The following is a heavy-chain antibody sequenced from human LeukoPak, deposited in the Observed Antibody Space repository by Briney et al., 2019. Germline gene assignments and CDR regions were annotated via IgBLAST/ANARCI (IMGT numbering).Heavy chain of an antibody. V-gene: IGHV4-39*01. Sequence: KPSETLSLTCTVSGGSISSSSYYWGWIRQPPGKGLEWIGSIHYSGSTNYNPSLKSRVTISVDTSKNQFSLKLNSMTAADTAVYYCVRSATVPDNYFDPWGQGVLVTVSS. D-gene: IGHD2-21*02. J-gene: IGHJ5*02. CDR3: VRSATVPDNYFDP. CDR2: IHYSGST. CDR1: GGSISSSSYY.